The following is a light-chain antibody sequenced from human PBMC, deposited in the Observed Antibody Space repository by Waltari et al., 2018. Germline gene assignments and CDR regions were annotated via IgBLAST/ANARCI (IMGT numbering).Light chain of an antibody. Sequence: SYALTQPPSVSVAPGTTARITCGGDNIGSSSVHRYQQKPGQAPVLVIFYDSDRPSGIPERFSGSNSGNTATLTISSVEAGDEAKYYCHVWHPDMDPGVFGPGTEVSV. CDR1: NIGSSS. J-gene: IGLJ1*01. CDR2: YDS. V-gene: IGLV3-21*04. CDR3: HVWHPDMDPGV.